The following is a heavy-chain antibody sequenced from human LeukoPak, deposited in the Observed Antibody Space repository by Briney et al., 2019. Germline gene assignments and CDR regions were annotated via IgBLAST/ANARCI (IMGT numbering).Heavy chain of an antibody. CDR1: GYRFSSYW. D-gene: IGHD3-10*01. CDR3: ARWMVRGDPEGFDI. Sequence: RGESLKISRKGSGYRFSSYWMGWGRQMPGKGLEGRGVVYLGDPKTGYSPSFQGKVTISADKSINTAYMQWTSLKASDSGMFSCARWMVRGDPEGFDIWGQGTKVTVSS. V-gene: IGHV5-51*01. J-gene: IGHJ3*02. CDR2: VYLGDPKT.